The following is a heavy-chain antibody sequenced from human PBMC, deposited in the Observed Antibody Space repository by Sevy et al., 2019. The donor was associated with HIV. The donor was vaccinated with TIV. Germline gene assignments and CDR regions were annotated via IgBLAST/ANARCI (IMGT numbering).Heavy chain of an antibody. D-gene: IGHD6-6*01. CDR3: ARDQDSISFTFDY. V-gene: IGHV3-30-3*01. Sequence: GGSLRLSCAASGFTFRNYAMHWVRRAPGKGLEWVAVISYDGSNKYDADSVKGRFTISRDNSKNTPYLQINSLRPEDTAVYYCARDQDSISFTFDYWGQGTLVTVSS. J-gene: IGHJ4*02. CDR1: GFTFRNYA. CDR2: ISYDGSNK.